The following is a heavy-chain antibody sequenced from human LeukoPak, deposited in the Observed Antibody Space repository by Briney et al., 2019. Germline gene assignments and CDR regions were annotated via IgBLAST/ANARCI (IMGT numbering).Heavy chain of an antibody. CDR2: LGGSGISR. Sequence: SLGSLRLSCAPSGFTFATYAMTCGPQAPGKGRERVADLGGSGISRYYGDRVKGRFTISRHNSENTPHQQMDGLRAEDTAVYFCAKGRGTGTYYFDYWGRGILVTVSS. CDR3: AKGRGTGTYYFDY. J-gene: IGHJ4*02. V-gene: IGHV3-23*01. D-gene: IGHD3/OR15-3a*01. CDR1: GFTFATYA.